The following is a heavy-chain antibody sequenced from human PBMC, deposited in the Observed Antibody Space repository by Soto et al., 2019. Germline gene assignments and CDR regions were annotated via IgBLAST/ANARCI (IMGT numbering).Heavy chain of an antibody. CDR2: ISGSGGST. CDR1: GFTFSSYA. V-gene: IGHV3-23*01. J-gene: IGHJ6*03. D-gene: IGHD3-3*01. CDR3: AKTGAPDFWSGYYTNYYYYYMDV. Sequence: EVQLLESGGGLVQPGGSLRLSCAASGFTFSSYAMSWVRQAPGKGLEWVSAISGSGGSTYYADSMKGRFTISRDNSKNTLYLQMNSLRAEDTAVYYCAKTGAPDFWSGYYTNYYYYYMDVWGKGTTVTVSS.